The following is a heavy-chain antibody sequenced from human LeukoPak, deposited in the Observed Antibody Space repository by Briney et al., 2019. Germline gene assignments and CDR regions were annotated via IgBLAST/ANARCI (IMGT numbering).Heavy chain of an antibody. J-gene: IGHJ4*02. Sequence: ASVKVSCKASGYAFTTYDITWVRQATGQGLEWMGWMNPNSGDTAYAQKFQGRVAMTRDTSISTAYMELSSLRSEDTAVYYCARGLGDYYDTSDFYYAVPAHWGQGTLVTVSS. V-gene: IGHV1-8*01. CDR3: ARGLGDYYDTSDFYYAVPAH. CDR2: MNPNSGDT. D-gene: IGHD3-22*01. CDR1: GYAFTTYD.